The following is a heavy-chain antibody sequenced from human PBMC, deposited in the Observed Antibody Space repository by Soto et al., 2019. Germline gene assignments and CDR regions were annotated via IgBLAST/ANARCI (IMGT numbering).Heavy chain of an antibody. J-gene: IGHJ4*02. Sequence: QMQLVQSGPEVKKPGTSVKVSCKASGFTFTSSAVQWVRQARGQRLEWIGWIVVGSGNTNYAQKFQERVTITRDMSTSTAYMELSSLRSEDTAVYYCAADGGYSYGYVYGGQGTLVTVPS. CDR1: GFTFTSSA. CDR3: AADGGYSYGYVY. D-gene: IGHD5-18*01. CDR2: IVVGSGNT. V-gene: IGHV1-58*01.